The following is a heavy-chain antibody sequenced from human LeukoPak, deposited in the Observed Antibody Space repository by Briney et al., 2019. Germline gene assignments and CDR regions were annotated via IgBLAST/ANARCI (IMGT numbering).Heavy chain of an antibody. CDR2: IYYSGST. J-gene: IGHJ5*02. CDR3: ARGEMAAPPVPWFDP. Sequence: PSETLSLTCTVSGGSISSYYWSWIRQPPGKGLEWIGYIYYSGSTNYNPSLKSRVTISVDTSKNQFSLKLSSVTAADTAVYYCARGEMAAPPVPWFDPWGQGTLVTVSS. V-gene: IGHV4-59*01. D-gene: IGHD2-2*01. CDR1: GGSISSYY.